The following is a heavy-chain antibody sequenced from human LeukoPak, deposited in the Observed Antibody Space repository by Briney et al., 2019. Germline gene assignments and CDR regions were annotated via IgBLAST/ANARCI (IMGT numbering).Heavy chain of an antibody. J-gene: IGHJ5*02. V-gene: IGHV4-4*07. CDR1: GVSISTYY. D-gene: IGHD3-16*01. CDR2: MYIGGTR. CDR3: ARDLPRENSYASGFWFDP. Sequence: PSETLSLTCSVSGVSISTYYWTWIRQPAGKGLEWIGRMYIGGTRNYNPSLKSRVTMSIDTSKNQFSLKLSSVTAADTAVYYCARDLPRENSYASGFWFDPWGQGTLVTVSS.